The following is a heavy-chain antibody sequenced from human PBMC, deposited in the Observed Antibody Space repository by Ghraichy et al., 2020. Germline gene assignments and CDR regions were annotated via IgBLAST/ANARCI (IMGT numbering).Heavy chain of an antibody. J-gene: IGHJ5*02. CDR1: GGSISSYY. V-gene: IGHV4-59*01. CDR3: ARTTVTTRYGWFDP. Sequence: SQTLSLTCTVSGGSISSYYWSWIRQPPGKGLEWIGYIYYSGSTNYNPSLKSRVTISVDTSKNQFSLKLSSVTAADTAVYYCARTTVTTRYGWFDPWGQGTLVTVSS. CDR2: IYYSGST. D-gene: IGHD4-17*01.